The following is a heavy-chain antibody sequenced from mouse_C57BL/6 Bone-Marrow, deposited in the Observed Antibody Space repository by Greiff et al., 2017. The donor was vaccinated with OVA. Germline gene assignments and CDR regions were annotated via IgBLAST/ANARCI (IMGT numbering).Heavy chain of an antibody. CDR2: ILPGSGST. Sequence: QVQLQQSGAELMKPGASVKLSCKATGYTFTGYWIEWVKQRPGHGLEWIGEILPGSGSTNYNEKFKGKATFTADTSSNTAYMQLSSLTTEDSAIYYCALYDYDVGLFAYWGQGTLVTVSA. CDR3: ALYDYDVGLFAY. CDR1: GYTFTGYW. J-gene: IGHJ3*01. D-gene: IGHD2-4*01. V-gene: IGHV1-9*01.